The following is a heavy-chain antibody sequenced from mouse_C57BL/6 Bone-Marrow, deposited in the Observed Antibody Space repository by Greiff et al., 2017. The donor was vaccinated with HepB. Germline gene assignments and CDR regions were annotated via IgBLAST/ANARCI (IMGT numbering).Heavy chain of an antibody. CDR1: GYTFTNYW. V-gene: IGHV1-63*01. D-gene: IGHD1-1*01. CDR3: ARAIYYYGSSHFDYAMDY. J-gene: IGHJ4*01. Sequence: VQLQESGAELVRPGTSVKMSCKASGYTFTNYWIGWAKQRPGHGLEWIGDIYPGGGYTNYNEKFKGKATLTADKSSSTAYMQFSSLTSEDSAIYYCARAIYYYGSSHFDYAMDYWGQGTSVTVSS. CDR2: IYPGGGYT.